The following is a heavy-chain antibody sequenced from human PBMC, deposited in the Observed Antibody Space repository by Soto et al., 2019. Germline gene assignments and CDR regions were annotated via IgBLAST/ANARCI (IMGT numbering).Heavy chain of an antibody. V-gene: IGHV2-5*02. J-gene: IGHJ4*02. CDR3: THKGYGDYPLDY. CDR1: EFSLTTSGVG. CDR2: FYWDDSK. D-gene: IGHD4-17*01. Sequence: QITLKESGPPLVKPTQTLTLTCTFSEFSLTTSGVGVGWIRQPPGKALEWLAVFYWDDSKHYSPSLKSRLTITKDTSKNQVVLTMTNMDPVDTATYYCTHKGYGDYPLDYWGQGTLVTVSS.